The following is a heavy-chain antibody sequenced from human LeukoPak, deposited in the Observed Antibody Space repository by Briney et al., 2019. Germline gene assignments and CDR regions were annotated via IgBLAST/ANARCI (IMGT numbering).Heavy chain of an antibody. Sequence: SETLSLTCTVSGGSISSYYWSWIRQPAGKGLEWIGRIYTSGSTNYNPSLKSRVTMSVDTSKDQFSLKLSSVTAADTAVYYCAREATVNPYYYYYYMDVWGKGTTVTVSS. V-gene: IGHV4-4*07. D-gene: IGHD4-11*01. CDR3: AREATVNPYYYYYYMDV. CDR1: GGSISSYY. J-gene: IGHJ6*03. CDR2: IYTSGST.